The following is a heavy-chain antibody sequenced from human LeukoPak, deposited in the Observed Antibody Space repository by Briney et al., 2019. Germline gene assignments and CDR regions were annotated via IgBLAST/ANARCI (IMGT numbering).Heavy chain of an antibody. J-gene: IGHJ4*02. CDR1: GFTFSRAW. CDR2: IKEDGSAK. V-gene: IGHV3-7*01. CDR3: ARAEWELADY. Sequence: GGSLRLSCAASGFTFSRAWMVWVRQAPGKGLEWVANIKEDGSAKNYADSVKGRFPISRDNAKNSLYLQMNSLRVEDTAVYYCARAEWELADYWGQGTLVTVSS. D-gene: IGHD1-26*01.